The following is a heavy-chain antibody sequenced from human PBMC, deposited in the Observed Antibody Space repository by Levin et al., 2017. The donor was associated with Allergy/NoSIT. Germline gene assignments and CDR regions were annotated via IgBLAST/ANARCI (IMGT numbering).Heavy chain of an antibody. CDR3: ARVRIVGATWSGMDV. J-gene: IGHJ6*02. V-gene: IGHV3-48*01. CDR1: GFTFSSYS. CDR2: ISSSSSTI. D-gene: IGHD1-26*01. Sequence: PGGSLRLSCAASGFTFSSYSMNWVRQAPGKGLEWVSYISSSSSTIYYADSVKGRFTISRDNAKNSLYLQMNSLRAEDTAVYYCARVRIVGATWSGMDVWGQGTTVTVSS.